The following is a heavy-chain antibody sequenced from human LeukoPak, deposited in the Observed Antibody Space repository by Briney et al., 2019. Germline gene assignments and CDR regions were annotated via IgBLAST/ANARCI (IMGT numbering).Heavy chain of an antibody. D-gene: IGHD2-15*01. V-gene: IGHV1-18*01. CDR2: ISAYNGNT. CDR3: ARDVGYCSGGSCYPQTLDY. J-gene: IGHJ4*02. CDR1: GYTFTSYG. Sequence: ASVKVSCKASGYTFTSYGISWVRQAPGQGLEWMGWISAYNGNTNYAQELQGRVTMTTDTSTSTAYMELRSLRSDDTAVYYCARDVGYCSGGSCYPQTLDYWGQGTLVTVSS.